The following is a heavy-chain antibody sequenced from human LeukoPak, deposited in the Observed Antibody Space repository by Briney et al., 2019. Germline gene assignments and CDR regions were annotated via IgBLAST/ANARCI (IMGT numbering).Heavy chain of an antibody. V-gene: IGHV3-23*01. J-gene: IGHJ4*02. CDR3: AKGQNSRGYSRDY. CDR1: GYTFSSYA. CDR2: ISGSGGST. D-gene: IGHD5-18*01. Sequence: GGSLRLSCAASGYTFSSYAMSWVRQAPGKGLEWVSAISGSGGSTYYADSVKGRFTISRDNSKNTLYLQMNSLRAEDTAVYYCAKGQNSRGYSRDYWGQGTLVTVSS.